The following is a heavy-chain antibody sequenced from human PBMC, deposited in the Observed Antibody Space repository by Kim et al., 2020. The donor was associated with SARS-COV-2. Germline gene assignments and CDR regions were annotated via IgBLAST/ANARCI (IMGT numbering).Heavy chain of an antibody. Sequence: GGSLRLSCAASGFTFSSYWMSWVRQAPGKGLEWVANIKQDGSEKYYVDSVKGRFTISRDNAKNSLYLQMNSLRAEDTAVYYCATYSSSWYGGAQFDYWGQGTLVTVSS. J-gene: IGHJ4*02. CDR2: IKQDGSEK. D-gene: IGHD6-13*01. V-gene: IGHV3-7*03. CDR3: ATYSSSWYGGAQFDY. CDR1: GFTFSSYW.